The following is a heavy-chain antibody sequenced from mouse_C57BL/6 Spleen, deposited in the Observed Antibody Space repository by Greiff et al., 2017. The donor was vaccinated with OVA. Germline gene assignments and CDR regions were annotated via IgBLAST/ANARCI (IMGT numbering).Heavy chain of an antibody. D-gene: IGHD1-1*01. CDR3: ASLYYGSSLDV. Sequence: QVQLKQPGAELVKPGASVKLSCKASGYTFTSYWMHWVKQRPGQGLEWIGMIHPNSGSTNYNEKFKSKATLTVDKSSSTAYMQLSSLTSEDSAVYYCASLYYGSSLDVWGTGTTVTVSS. CDR1: GYTFTSYW. J-gene: IGHJ1*03. CDR2: IHPNSGST. V-gene: IGHV1-64*01.